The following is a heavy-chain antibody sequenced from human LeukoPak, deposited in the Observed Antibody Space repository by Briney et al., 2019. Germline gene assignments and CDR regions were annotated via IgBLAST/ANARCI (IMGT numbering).Heavy chain of an antibody. J-gene: IGHJ4*02. D-gene: IGHD1-26*01. Sequence: SSETLSLTCTVSGXSISSFYRNWIRQPAGKGLEWIGRIYTRGSTNYNPSLKSRVTMSVDTSKNQLSLKLRSVTAADTAVYYCARVTTGSYYSDHWGQGTLVTVSS. CDR2: IYTRGST. V-gene: IGHV4-4*07. CDR3: ARVTTGSYYSDH. CDR1: GXSISSFY.